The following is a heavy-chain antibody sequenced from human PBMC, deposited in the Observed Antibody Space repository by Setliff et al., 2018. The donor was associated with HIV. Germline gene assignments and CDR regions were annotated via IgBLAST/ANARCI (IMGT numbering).Heavy chain of an antibody. CDR2: IYYSGNT. CDR3: TRHPPSGIMSDH. J-gene: IGHJ5*02. Sequence: KASETLSLTCNVSGGSISGSSYLWGWIRQPPGKGLEWIASIYYSGNTYYNPSLKSRLTIAVDTSRNYFSLKLSSVTAADTALYYCTRHPPSGIMSDHWGQGTLVTVSS. CDR1: GGSISGSSYL. V-gene: IGHV4-39*01. D-gene: IGHD3-16*01.